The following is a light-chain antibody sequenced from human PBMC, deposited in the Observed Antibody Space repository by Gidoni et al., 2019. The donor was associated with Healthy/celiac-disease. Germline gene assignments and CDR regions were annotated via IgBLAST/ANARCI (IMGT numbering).Light chain of an antibody. CDR2: EVS. V-gene: IGLV2-23*02. Sequence: QSALTQPASVSRSPGQSITISCTGTSGDVGSYNLVSWYQQHPGKAPKLMIYEVSKRPSGVSNRFSGSKSGNTASLTISGLQAEDEADYYCCSYAGSSTWVFGGGTKLTVL. J-gene: IGLJ3*02. CDR1: SGDVGSYNL. CDR3: CSYAGSSTWV.